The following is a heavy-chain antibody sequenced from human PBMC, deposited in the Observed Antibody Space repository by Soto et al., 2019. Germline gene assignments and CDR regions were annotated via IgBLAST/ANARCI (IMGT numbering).Heavy chain of an antibody. D-gene: IGHD3-10*01. CDR1: GGSFSGYY. CDR3: ASLDYNSDY. Sequence: SETLSLTCAVYGGSFSGYYWSWIRQPPGKGLEWIGEINHSGSTNYNPSLKSRVTISVDTSKNQFSLKLSSVTAADTAVYYCASLDYNSDYWGQGTLVTVSS. V-gene: IGHV4-34*01. J-gene: IGHJ4*02. CDR2: INHSGST.